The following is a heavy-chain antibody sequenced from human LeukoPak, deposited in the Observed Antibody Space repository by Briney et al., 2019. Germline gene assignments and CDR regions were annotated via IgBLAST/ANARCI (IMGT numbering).Heavy chain of an antibody. CDR2: INPNSGAT. J-gene: IGHJ4*02. CDR1: GYTFTIYY. D-gene: IGHD2-2*02. V-gene: IGHV1-2*02. Sequence: EASVKVSCKASGYTFTIYYMHWVRQAPGQGLEWMGWINPNSGATTYAQRFQGRVTMTRDTSISTAYMELSGLTSDDTAVYYCARNPPYCTSTSCYNDYWGQGTLVTVSS. CDR3: ARNPPYCTSTSCYNDY.